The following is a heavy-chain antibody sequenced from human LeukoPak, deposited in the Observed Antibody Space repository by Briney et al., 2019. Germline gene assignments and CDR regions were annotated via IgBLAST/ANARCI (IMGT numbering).Heavy chain of an antibody. CDR2: ISSSDSTI. Sequence: GGSLRLSCAASGFTFSSYEMNWVRQAPGKGLEWVSYISSSDSTIYYADSVKGRFTISRDNAKNSLYLQMNSLRAGDTAVYYCARTIEMATISYFDYWGQGTLVTVPS. CDR3: ARTIEMATISYFDY. J-gene: IGHJ4*02. V-gene: IGHV3-48*03. CDR1: GFTFSSYE. D-gene: IGHD5-24*01.